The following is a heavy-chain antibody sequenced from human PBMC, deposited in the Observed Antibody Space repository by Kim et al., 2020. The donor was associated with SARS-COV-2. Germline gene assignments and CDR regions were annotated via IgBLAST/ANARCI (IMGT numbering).Heavy chain of an antibody. V-gene: IGHV3-21*01. D-gene: IGHD6-13*01. Sequence: GGSLRLSCAASGFTFATYSMNWVRQAPGKGLEWVSSISSSSSDIYYADSVKGRFTVSRDNTKSSLYLQMNSLRAEDTAVYYCARDRRSDQGYRGSYWGQGTLVTVSS. CDR3: ARDRRSDQGYRGSY. J-gene: IGHJ4*02. CDR1: GFTFATYS. CDR2: ISSSSSDI.